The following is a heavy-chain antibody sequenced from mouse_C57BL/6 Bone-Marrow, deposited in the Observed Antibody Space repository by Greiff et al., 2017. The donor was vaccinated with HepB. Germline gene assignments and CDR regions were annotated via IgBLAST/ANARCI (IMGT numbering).Heavy chain of an antibody. CDR2: INPSTGGT. J-gene: IGHJ1*03. CDR3: ARRGYYGADFDV. CDR1: GYSFTGYY. V-gene: IGHV1-42*01. D-gene: IGHD1-1*01. Sequence: EVKLQQSGPELVKPGASVKISCKASGYSFTGYYMNWVKQSPEKSLEWIGEINPSTGGTTYNQKFKAKATLTVDKSSSTAYMQLKSLTSEDSAVYYCARRGYYGADFDVWGTGSTVTVFS.